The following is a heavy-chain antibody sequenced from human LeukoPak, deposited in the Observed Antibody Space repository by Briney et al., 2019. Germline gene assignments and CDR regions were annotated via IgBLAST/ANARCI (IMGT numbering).Heavy chain of an antibody. CDR2: IIPIFGTA. CDR1: GGTFSSYA. V-gene: IGHV1-69*01. J-gene: IGHJ4*02. Sequence: GSSVKVSCKASGGTFSSYAISWVRQAPGQGLEWMGGIIPIFGTANYAQKFRGRVTITADESTSTAYMELSSLRSEDTAVYYCARGAPDILTGWPPGFDYWGQGTLVTVSS. CDR3: ARGAPDILTGWPPGFDY. D-gene: IGHD3-9*01.